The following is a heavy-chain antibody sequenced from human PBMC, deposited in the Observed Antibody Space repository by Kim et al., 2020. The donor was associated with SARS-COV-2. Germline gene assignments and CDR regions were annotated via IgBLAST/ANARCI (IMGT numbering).Heavy chain of an antibody. CDR3: ARHFVDTAMVVIDY. V-gene: IGHV5-51*01. Sequence: SPSVQGQVTISADKSISTAYLQWSSLKALDTAMYYCARHFVDTAMVVIDYWGQGTLVTVSS. J-gene: IGHJ4*02. D-gene: IGHD5-18*01.